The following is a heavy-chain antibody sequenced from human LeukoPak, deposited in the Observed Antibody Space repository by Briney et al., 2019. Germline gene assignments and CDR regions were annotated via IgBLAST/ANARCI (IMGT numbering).Heavy chain of an antibody. V-gene: IGHV4-39*01. CDR3: ARHLLRAGRFAPNWFDP. CDR1: GGSISSSSYY. Sequence: SETLSLTCTVSGGSISSSSYYWGWIRQPPGKGLEWIGSIYYSGSTYYNPSLKSRVTISVDTSKNQFSLKLSSVTAADTAVYYCARHLLRAGRFAPNWFDPWGQGTLVTVSS. CDR2: IYYSGST. J-gene: IGHJ5*02. D-gene: IGHD6-13*01.